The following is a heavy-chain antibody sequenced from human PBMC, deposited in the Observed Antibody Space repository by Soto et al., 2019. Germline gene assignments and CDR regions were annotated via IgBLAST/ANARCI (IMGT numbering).Heavy chain of an antibody. CDR3: ARHGLGLDY. D-gene: IGHD1-26*01. CDR2: IHYSGST. V-gene: IGHV4-59*08. CDR1: GGSISSYY. Sequence: QVQLQESGPGLVKPSETLSLTCTVSGGSISSYYWSWIRQPPGKGLEWIAYIHYSGSTDYNPSLKSRVTISLDKSKNQISLKLTSVTAADTAVYHCARHGLGLDYWGQGTLVTVSS. J-gene: IGHJ4*02.